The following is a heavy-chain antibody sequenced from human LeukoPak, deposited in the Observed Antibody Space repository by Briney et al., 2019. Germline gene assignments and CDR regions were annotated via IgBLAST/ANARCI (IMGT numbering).Heavy chain of an antibody. CDR2: IYHSGST. Sequence: PSQTLSLTCAVSGGSISSGGYSWSWIRQPPGKGLEWIGYIYHSGSTYYNPSLKCRVTILVDRSKNQFSLKLSSVTAADTAVYYCAVVATAYYYSYIDVWGKGTTVTVSS. V-gene: IGHV4-30-2*01. D-gene: IGHD2-21*02. CDR1: GGSISSGGYS. CDR3: AVVATAYYYSYIDV. J-gene: IGHJ6*03.